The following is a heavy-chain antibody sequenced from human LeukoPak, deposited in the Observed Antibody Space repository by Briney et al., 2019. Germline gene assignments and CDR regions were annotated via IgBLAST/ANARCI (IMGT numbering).Heavy chain of an antibody. D-gene: IGHD2-21*02. J-gene: IGHJ4*02. V-gene: IGHV3-48*02. Sequence: GGSLRLSCAASGFXFNYYSMNWVRQAPGKGLEWVSYISSSSSSIYYADSVKGRFTISRDNAKNSLYLQMNSLRDEDTAVYYCTKESVTYLDYWGQGTLVTVSS. CDR1: GFXFNYYS. CDR3: TKESVTYLDY. CDR2: ISSSSSSI.